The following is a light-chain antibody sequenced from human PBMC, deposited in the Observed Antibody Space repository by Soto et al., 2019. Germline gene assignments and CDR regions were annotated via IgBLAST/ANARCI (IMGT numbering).Light chain of an antibody. CDR3: QQYEDLPLT. V-gene: IGKV1-33*01. J-gene: IGKJ4*01. CDR2: DAS. Sequence: DIQMTQAPSSLSASVGDRVTITCQASQEISNHLNWYQFKPGKPPKLLIFDASHLQSGVPVRFSGSGSQTLFTFTISSLQPEVVGTYYCQQYEDLPLTFGGGNKVEI. CDR1: QEISNH.